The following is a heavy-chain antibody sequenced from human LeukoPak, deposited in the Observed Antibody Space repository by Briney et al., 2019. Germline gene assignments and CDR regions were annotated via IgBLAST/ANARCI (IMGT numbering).Heavy chain of an antibody. V-gene: IGHV3-23*01. CDR2: ISGHGGST. CDR1: GFTFSSYA. D-gene: IGHD4-17*01. Sequence: GGSLRLSCAASGFTFSSYAMSWVRHAPGKGLEWVSAISGHGGSTSYADSVKGRFTISRDNSKNTLYPQMNGLSSQDTAVYYGSKGPPTVTAPRVKTHHFEYWGQGTLVTVSS. CDR3: SKGPPTVTAPRVKTHHFEY. J-gene: IGHJ4*02.